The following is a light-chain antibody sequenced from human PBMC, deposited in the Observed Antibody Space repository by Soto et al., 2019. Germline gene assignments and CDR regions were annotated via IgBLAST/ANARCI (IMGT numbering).Light chain of an antibody. V-gene: IGLV2-14*01. CDR3: SSYTSISTLDV. CDR1: SSDVGGYNS. J-gene: IGLJ1*01. CDR2: EVT. Sequence: QSALTQPASVSGSPGQSITISCTGTSSDVGGYNSVSWYQHHPGKAPKLIIFEVTHRPSGVSNRFSGSKSGNTASLTISGLQAEDEADYYCSSYTSISTLDVFGSGTKLTVL.